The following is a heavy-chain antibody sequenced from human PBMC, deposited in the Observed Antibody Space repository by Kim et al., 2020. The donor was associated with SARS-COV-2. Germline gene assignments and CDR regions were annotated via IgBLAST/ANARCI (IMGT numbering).Heavy chain of an antibody. D-gene: IGHD2-15*01. V-gene: IGHV3-23*01. Sequence: YHAASVSGRFTISRDNARNTLYLQMTSLRAEDTAVYYCAKGTVVSKYIVEVWGRGSLVTVSS. J-gene: IGHJ2*01. CDR3: AKGTVVSKYIVEV.